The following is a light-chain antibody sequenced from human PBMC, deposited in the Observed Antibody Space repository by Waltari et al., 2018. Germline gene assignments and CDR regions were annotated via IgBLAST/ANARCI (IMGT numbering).Light chain of an antibody. CDR1: GLRSFY. Sequence: VSVALGQTVRSTCQGDGLRSFYASWYQQKPGQAPILVIYGKNNRPSGIPDRFSGSTSGNTASLTITGAQAEDEADYYCNSRDSSSSHQLFGGGTKLTVL. CDR3: NSRDSSSSHQL. CDR2: GKN. J-gene: IGLJ2*01. V-gene: IGLV3-19*01.